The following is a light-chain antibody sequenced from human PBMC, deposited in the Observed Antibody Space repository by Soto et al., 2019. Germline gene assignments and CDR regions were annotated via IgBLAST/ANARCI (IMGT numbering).Light chain of an antibody. CDR1: SSNIGSNY. V-gene: IGLV1-47*02. J-gene: IGLJ3*02. CDR2: AND. CDR3: AAWDDSLGGSWV. Sequence: QLVLTQPPSASGTPGQRVIISCSGRSSNIGSNYGYWFQHLPGTAPKLLIYANDQRPSGVPDRFSGSKSGTSASLAISGLRSEDEADYYCAAWDDSLGGSWVFGGGTKLTVL.